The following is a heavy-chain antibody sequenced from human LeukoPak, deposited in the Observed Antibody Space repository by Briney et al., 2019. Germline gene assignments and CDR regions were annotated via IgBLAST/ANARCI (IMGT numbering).Heavy chain of an antibody. J-gene: IGHJ4*02. CDR2: FDPEDGET. CDR1: GCTLTELS. Sequence: ASVKVSCKVSGCTLTELSMHWVRQAPGKGLEWMGGFDPEDGETIYAQKFQGRVTMTEDTSTDTAYMELSSLRSEDTAVYYCATPKTYSSSSFNFDYWGQGTLVTVSS. CDR3: ATPKTYSSSSFNFDY. V-gene: IGHV1-24*01. D-gene: IGHD6-6*01.